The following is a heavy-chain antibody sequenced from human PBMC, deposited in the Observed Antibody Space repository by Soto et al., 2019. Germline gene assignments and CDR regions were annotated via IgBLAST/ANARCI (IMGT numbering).Heavy chain of an antibody. CDR3: ARDYNYGSGSYYEAYYYYGMDV. CDR1: GFTFSSYG. V-gene: IGHV3-33*01. Sequence: GGSLRLSCAASGFTFSSYGMHWVRQAPGKGLEWVAVIWYDGSNKYYADSVKGRFTISRDNSKNTLYLQMNSLRAEDTAVYYCARDYNYGSGSYYEAYYYYGMDVWGQGTTVTVSS. D-gene: IGHD3-10*01. CDR2: IWYDGSNK. J-gene: IGHJ6*02.